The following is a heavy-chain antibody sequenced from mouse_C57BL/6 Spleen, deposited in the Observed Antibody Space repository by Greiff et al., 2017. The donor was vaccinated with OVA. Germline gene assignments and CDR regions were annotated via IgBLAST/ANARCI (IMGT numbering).Heavy chain of an antibody. CDR3: ARGYYYGSSDYAMDY. D-gene: IGHD1-1*01. CDR1: GFTFSDFY. J-gene: IGHJ4*01. V-gene: IGHV7-1*01. Sequence: EVKLVESGGGLVQSGRSLRLSCATSGFTFSDFYMEWVRQAPGKGLEWIAASRNKANDYTTEYSASVKGRFIVSRDTSQSILYLQMNALRAEDTAIYYCARGYYYGSSDYAMDYWGQGTSVTVSS. CDR2: SRNKANDYTT.